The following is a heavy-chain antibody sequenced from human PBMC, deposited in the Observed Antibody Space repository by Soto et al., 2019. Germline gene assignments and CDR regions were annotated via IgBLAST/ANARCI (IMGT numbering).Heavy chain of an antibody. Sequence: SETLSLTCAVYGGSFSGYYWTWIRHPPGTGLEWIGEINHSGSTNYNPSLKRRVTISLDTSKNQFSLKLTSVTAADTAVYYCARDKITGLFDYWGQGTLVT. J-gene: IGHJ4*02. CDR2: INHSGST. CDR1: GGSFSGYY. CDR3: ARDKITGLFDY. V-gene: IGHV4-34*01. D-gene: IGHD2-8*02.